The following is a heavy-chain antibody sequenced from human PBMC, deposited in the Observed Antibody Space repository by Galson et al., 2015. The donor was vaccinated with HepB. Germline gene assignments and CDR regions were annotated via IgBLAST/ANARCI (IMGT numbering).Heavy chain of an antibody. D-gene: IGHD3-16*01. CDR1: GFTFSTYS. V-gene: IGHV3-21*01. J-gene: IGHJ4*02. Sequence: SCAASGFTFSTYSMNWVRQAPGKGLEWVSSISSSSSYIYYADSMKSRFTFSRDNAKNSVYLQMNSLRAEDTAVYYCARGEIWAIDYWGQGTLVAVSS. CDR3: ARGEIWAIDY. CDR2: ISSSSSYI.